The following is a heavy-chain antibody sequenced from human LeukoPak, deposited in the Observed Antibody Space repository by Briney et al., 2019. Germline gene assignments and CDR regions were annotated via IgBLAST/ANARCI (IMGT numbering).Heavy chain of an antibody. D-gene: IGHD3-10*01. Sequence: PSETLSLTCTVSGGSISSYYWSWIRQPPGRGLEWIGYIYYSGSTNYNPSLKSRVTISVDTSKNQFSLKLSSVTAADTAVYYCARENTLYRVRGVEGAFDIWGQGTMVTVSS. CDR1: GGSISSYY. V-gene: IGHV4-59*01. CDR3: ARENTLYRVRGVEGAFDI. J-gene: IGHJ3*02. CDR2: IYYSGST.